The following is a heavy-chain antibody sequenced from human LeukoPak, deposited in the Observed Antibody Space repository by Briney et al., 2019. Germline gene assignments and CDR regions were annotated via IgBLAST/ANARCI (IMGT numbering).Heavy chain of an antibody. V-gene: IGHV1-8*01. CDR3: ARGNAVARDFDY. D-gene: IGHD6-19*01. Sequence: ASVKVSCKASGYTFTSYDINWVRQATGQGLEWMGWMNPNSGNTGYAQKFQGRVTMTRNTSISTAYMELSSLRSEDTAVYYCARGNAVARDFDYWGQGTLVTVSP. CDR1: GYTFTSYD. CDR2: MNPNSGNT. J-gene: IGHJ4*02.